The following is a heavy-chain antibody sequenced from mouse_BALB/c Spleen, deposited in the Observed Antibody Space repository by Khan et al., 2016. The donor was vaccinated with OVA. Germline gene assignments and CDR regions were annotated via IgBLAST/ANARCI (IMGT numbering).Heavy chain of an antibody. D-gene: IGHD2-2*01. Sequence: QVQLKESGAELMKPGGTVKISCKASGFTFSNYGMNWVHQAPGKGLEWVAWINTYTGEPRSADDVKGRFAFSMETSDSTAYLQMNSLKYEDTATYVDARVGYTGSMDFWGQGTTVTVSS. V-gene: IGHV9-3-1*01. CDR1: GFTFSNYG. J-gene: IGHJ4*01. CDR2: INTYTGEP. CDR3: ARVGYTGSMDF.